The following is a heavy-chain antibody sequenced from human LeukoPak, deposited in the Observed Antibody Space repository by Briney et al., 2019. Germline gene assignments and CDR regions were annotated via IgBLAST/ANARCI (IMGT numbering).Heavy chain of an antibody. CDR1: GGSISSSRYY. V-gene: IGHV4-39*01. Sequence: SETLSLTCTVSGGSISSSRYYWGLIRNPPGKGLAWIGSIYYTGSTYHNPSLKSRVIISVDTSKNQFSLRLSSVTAADTAVYYCARQGCSGDCYPDYWGQGTLVTVSS. CDR3: ARQGCSGDCYPDY. CDR2: IYYTGST. D-gene: IGHD2-21*02. J-gene: IGHJ4*02.